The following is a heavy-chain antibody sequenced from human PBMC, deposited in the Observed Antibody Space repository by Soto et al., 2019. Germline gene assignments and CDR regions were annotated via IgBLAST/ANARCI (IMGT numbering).Heavy chain of an antibody. Sequence: GGSLRLSCTASGFSVNDNYMAWVRQAPGKSPEWVAVIFTRGTAHYADSVTGRFTFSRDNSKRTLNLQLNNLRAEDTAVYYCTKLWGYYFESWGQGTLVTVSS. CDR2: IFTRGTA. CDR1: GFSVNDNY. CDR3: TKLWGYYFES. V-gene: IGHV3-53*01. J-gene: IGHJ4*02. D-gene: IGHD3-22*01.